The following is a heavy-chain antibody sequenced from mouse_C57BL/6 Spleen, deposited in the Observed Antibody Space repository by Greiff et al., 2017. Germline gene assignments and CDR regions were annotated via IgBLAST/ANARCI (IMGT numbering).Heavy chain of an antibody. V-gene: IGHV1-80*01. D-gene: IGHD2-10*02. CDR3: ARWGYGTYYYAMDY. CDR2: IYPGDGDT. CDR1: GYAFSSYW. J-gene: IGHJ4*01. Sequence: QVQLKQSGAELVKPGASVKISCKASGYAFSSYWMNWVKQRPGKGLEWIGQIYPGDGDTNYNGKFKGKATLTADKSSSTAYMQLSSLTSEDFAVYFCARWGYGTYYYAMDYWGQGTSVTVSS.